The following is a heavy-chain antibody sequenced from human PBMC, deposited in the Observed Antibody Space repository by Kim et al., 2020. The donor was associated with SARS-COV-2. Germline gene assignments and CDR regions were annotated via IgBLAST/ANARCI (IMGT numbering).Heavy chain of an antibody. J-gene: IGHJ4*02. CDR3: VRGYSGSSDY. CDR1: GFTFSSYW. Sequence: GGSLRLSCTASGFTFSSYWMYWVRQAPGKGLVWVSRIKSDGGSPTYADSVKGRFTISRDNAKNTLFLQMNSLRAEDTAVYYCVRGYSGSSDYWGQGTLVTVSS. V-gene: IGHV3-74*01. CDR2: IKSDGGSP. D-gene: IGHD1-26*01.